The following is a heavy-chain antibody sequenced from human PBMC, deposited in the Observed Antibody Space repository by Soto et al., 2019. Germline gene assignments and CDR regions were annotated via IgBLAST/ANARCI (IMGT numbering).Heavy chain of an antibody. CDR3: TREMVCCYSDYYYGMYV. V-gene: IGHV3-30-3*01. Sequence: QVQLVESGGGVVQPGRSLRLSCAASGFTFSSYAMHWVRQAPGKGLEWVAVISYDGSNKYYADSVKGRFTISRDNSKNTLYLQRNSLRAEDTAVYYCTREMVCCYSDYYYGMYVWGQGTTVTVSS. J-gene: IGHJ6*02. D-gene: IGHD2-15*01. CDR1: GFTFSSYA. CDR2: ISYDGSNK.